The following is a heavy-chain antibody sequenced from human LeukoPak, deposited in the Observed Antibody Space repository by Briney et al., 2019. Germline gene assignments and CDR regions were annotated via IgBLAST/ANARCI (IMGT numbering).Heavy chain of an antibody. V-gene: IGHV3-21*01. CDR1: GFTFSSYS. J-gene: IGHJ4*02. Sequence: PGGSLRLSCAASGFTFSSYSMNWVRQAPGKGLEWVSSISSSSSSYIYYADSVKGRFTISRDNAKNSLYLQMNSLRAEDTAVYYCARGGVKTKSPFDYWGQGTLVTVSS. CDR3: ARGGVKTKSPFDY. CDR2: ISSSSSSYI.